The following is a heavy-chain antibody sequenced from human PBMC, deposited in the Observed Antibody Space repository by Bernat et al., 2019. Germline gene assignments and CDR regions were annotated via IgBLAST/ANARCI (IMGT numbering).Heavy chain of an antibody. V-gene: IGHV3-23*01. CDR2: ISGSGGST. Sequence: EVQLLESGGGLVQPGGSLRLSCAASGFTFSSYAMSWVRQAPGKGLEWVSAISGSGGSTYYADSVKGRFTISRDNSKNTLYLQMNSLRAEDTAVYYCAKSADVVVTARIYWYFDLWGRGTLVPVSS. CDR3: AKSADVVVTARIYWYFDL. D-gene: IGHD2-21*02. J-gene: IGHJ2*01. CDR1: GFTFSSYA.